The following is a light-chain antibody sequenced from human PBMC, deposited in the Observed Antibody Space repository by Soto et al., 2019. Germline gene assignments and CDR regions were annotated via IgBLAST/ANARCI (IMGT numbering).Light chain of an antibody. CDR1: SSDVGGYNY. CDR3: SSYTSSTDYV. J-gene: IGLJ1*01. V-gene: IGLV2-14*01. Sequence: QSALTQPRSVSGSPGQSVTISCTGTSSDVGGYNYVSWYQQHPGKAPKLLIYEVTNRHSGVSNRFSGSKSGNTGSLTISGLQAEDEADYYCSSYTSSTDYVFGTGTKV. CDR2: EVT.